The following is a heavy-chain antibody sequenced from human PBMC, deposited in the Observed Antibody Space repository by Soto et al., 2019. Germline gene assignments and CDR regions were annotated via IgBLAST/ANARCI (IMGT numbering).Heavy chain of an antibody. CDR2: IHPGDSDT. CDR1: GYSFTSYW. J-gene: IGHJ5*02. Sequence: GESLKISCKGSGYSFTSYWIGWVRQMPGKGLEWMGLIHPGDSDTRHSPSFQGQVTISADKSISTAYLQWNSLEASDTAMYYCARHIYYYNSGPSHWFDTWGQGTVVTVSS. V-gene: IGHV5-51*01. D-gene: IGHD3-22*01. CDR3: ARHIYYYNSGPSHWFDT.